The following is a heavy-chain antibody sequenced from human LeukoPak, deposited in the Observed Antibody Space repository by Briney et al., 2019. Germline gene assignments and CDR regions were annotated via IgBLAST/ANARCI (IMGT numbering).Heavy chain of an antibody. Sequence: GGSLRLSCAASGFTFSSYEMNWVRKAPGKGLEWVSYISSSGSTIYYADSVKGRFTISRDNAKNSLYLQMNSLRAEDTAVYYCARVLLWFGELDYWGQGTLVTVSS. D-gene: IGHD3-10*01. CDR1: GFTFSSYE. J-gene: IGHJ4*02. CDR2: ISSSGSTI. V-gene: IGHV3-48*03. CDR3: ARVLLWFGELDY.